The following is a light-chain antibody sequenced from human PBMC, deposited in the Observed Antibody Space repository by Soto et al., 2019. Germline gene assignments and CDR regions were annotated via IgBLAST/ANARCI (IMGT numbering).Light chain of an antibody. V-gene: IGKV1-27*01. CDR1: QDINNY. CDR2: AAS. CDR3: QNYNSAPFT. Sequence: DIQMTQSPSSLSASVGDRVTITCRASQDINNYLGWYQQKPGKVPKLLIYAASALQPGVPSRFSGSGSGTDFTLTISSLQPEDVATYYCQNYNSAPFTFGLGTKVDIK. J-gene: IGKJ3*01.